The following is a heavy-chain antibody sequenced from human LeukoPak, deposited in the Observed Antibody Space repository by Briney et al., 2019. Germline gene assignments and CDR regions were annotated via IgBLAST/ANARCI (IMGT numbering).Heavy chain of an antibody. CDR2: IYYSGST. CDR1: GGSFSSYY. J-gene: IGHJ5*02. V-gene: IGHV4-59*01. D-gene: IGHD3-10*01. Sequence: SETLSLTCTVSGGSFSSYYWSWIRQPPGKGLEWIGYIYYSGSTNYNPSLKSRVSISSDTSKNQFFLKLGSVTDAGTAVYFCARHSGTWFGPRRWFDPWGQGTLVTVSS. CDR3: ARHSGTWFGPRRWFDP.